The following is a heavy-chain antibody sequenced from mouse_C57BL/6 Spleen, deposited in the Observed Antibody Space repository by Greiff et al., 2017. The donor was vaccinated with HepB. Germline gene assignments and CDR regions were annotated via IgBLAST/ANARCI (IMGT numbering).Heavy chain of an antibody. Sequence: VQLQQPGAELVMPGASVKLSCKASGYTFTSYWMHWVKQRPGQGLEWIGEIDPSDSYTNYNQKFKGKSTLTVDKSSSTAYMQLSSLTSEDSAVYYCARGENYYGSSYWGQGTTLTVSS. D-gene: IGHD1-1*01. CDR2: IDPSDSYT. CDR3: ARGENYYGSSY. V-gene: IGHV1-69*01. CDR1: GYTFTSYW. J-gene: IGHJ2*01.